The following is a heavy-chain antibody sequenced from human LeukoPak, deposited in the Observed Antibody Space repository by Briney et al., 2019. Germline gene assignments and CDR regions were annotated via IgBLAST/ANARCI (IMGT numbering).Heavy chain of an antibody. J-gene: IGHJ6*02. Sequence: NTGGSLRLSCAASGFIFSSFSVNWVRQAPGKGLEWVSSISTSGGLSSIYYADSVKGRFTISRDNAKNSLYLQMNSLGAEDTAVYYCAKDQGGYYDFWSGYYTGSINYYGMDVWGQGTTVTVSS. CDR1: GFIFSSFS. CDR2: ISTSGGLSSI. CDR3: AKDQGGYYDFWSGYYTGSINYYGMDV. D-gene: IGHD3-3*01. V-gene: IGHV3-21*01.